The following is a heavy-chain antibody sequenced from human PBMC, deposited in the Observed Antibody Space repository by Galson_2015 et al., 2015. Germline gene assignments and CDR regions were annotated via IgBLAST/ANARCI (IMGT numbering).Heavy chain of an antibody. J-gene: IGHJ3*02. CDR3: ARGSSGGDSAAFDI. CDR1: GFTFSRYW. CDR2: TNSDGSST. V-gene: IGHV3-74*01. D-gene: IGHD2-21*02. Sequence: SLRLSCAASGFTFSRYWMHWVRQAPGKGLVWVSRTNSDGSSTSYVDSVKGRLTISRDNAKNTLYLQMNSLSAEDTAVYYCARGSSGGDSAAFDIWFQGTMFTVSS.